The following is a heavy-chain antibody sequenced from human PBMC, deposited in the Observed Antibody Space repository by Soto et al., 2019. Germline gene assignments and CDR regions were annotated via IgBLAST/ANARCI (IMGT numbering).Heavy chain of an antibody. Sequence: GESLKISCKGSGYSFGGYWITWVRQNPGKGLEWMGRIDPSDSQTYYSPSFRGHVTISVTKSITTVFLQWSSLRASDTAMYYCGNQLYHPDTGPNFKYYLDRWGQGTQVTLSS. CDR3: GNQLYHPDTGPNFKYYLDR. D-gene: IGHD3-10*01. CDR1: GYSFGGYW. J-gene: IGHJ4*01. V-gene: IGHV5-10-1*01. CDR2: IDPSDSQT.